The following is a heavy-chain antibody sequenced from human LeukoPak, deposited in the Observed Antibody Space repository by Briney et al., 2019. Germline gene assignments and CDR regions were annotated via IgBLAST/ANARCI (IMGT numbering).Heavy chain of an antibody. CDR2: INRNGGAI. CDR3: TKEHSSGWPTIDY. Sequence: PGGSLGLSCSASGFTFADYSMHWVRQAPGKGLEWVSVINRNGGAIKYADSVKGRFIISRDNSKNSLYLQMNSLRTEDTALYYCTKEHSSGWPTIDYWGQGTLVTVSS. J-gene: IGHJ4*02. CDR1: GFTFADYS. D-gene: IGHD6-19*01. V-gene: IGHV3-43*01.